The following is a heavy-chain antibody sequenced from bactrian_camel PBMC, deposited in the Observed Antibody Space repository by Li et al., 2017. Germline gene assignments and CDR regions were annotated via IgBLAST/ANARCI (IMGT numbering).Heavy chain of an antibody. V-gene: IGHV3S6*01. Sequence: HVQLVESGGGSVQVGGSLRLSCTSSGTFFNNFKCMGWFRQIPGKEREGVAGIYRDTGATYYGDSVKGRFTISHDDANNTLNLQMNSLEPEDTAIYYCAASLGKTYCHAAFFLTHSRPNFGQMGQGTQVTVS. J-gene: IGHJ4*01. CDR1: GTFFNNFKC. D-gene: IGHD5*01. CDR2: IYRDTGAT.